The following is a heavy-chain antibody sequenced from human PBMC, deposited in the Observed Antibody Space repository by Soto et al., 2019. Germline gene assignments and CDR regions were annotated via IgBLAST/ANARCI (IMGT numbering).Heavy chain of an antibody. J-gene: IGHJ6*02. CDR3: TTSAIGDTIFGVDHYYHYGMDV. CDR1: GFTFSNAW. D-gene: IGHD3-3*01. CDR2: IKSKTDGGTT. Sequence: LRLSCAASGFTFSNAWMSWVRQAPGKGLEWVGRIKSKTDGGTTDYAAPVKGRFTISRDDSKNTLYLQMNSLKTEDTAVYYCTTSAIGDTIFGVDHYYHYGMDVWGQGTTVTVSS. V-gene: IGHV3-15*01.